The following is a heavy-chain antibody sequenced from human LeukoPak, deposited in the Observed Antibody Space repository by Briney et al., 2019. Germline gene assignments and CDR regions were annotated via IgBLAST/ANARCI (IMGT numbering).Heavy chain of an antibody. CDR3: AKLLYYYDSSQPY. V-gene: IGHV3-23*01. CDR1: GFTFSSYA. D-gene: IGHD3-22*01. CDR2: ISDGGGSR. Sequence: GGSLRLSYAASGFTFSSYAMNWVRQAPGKGLEWVSVISDGGGSRYYAASVKGRFTISRDNSKNTLYLQMNTLRAEDTAVYYCAKLLYYYDSSQPYWGQGTLVTVSS. J-gene: IGHJ4*02.